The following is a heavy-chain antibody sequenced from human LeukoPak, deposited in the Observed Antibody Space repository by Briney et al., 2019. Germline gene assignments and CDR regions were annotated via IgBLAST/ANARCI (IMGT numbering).Heavy chain of an antibody. D-gene: IGHD2-8*01. J-gene: IGHJ6*02. CDR2: INPKGGAT. V-gene: IGHV1-2*02. CDR1: GYTFTGYY. Sequence: ASVKVSCKASGYTFTGYYMHWLRQAPGQGLEWMGRINPKGGATIYAQKFQGRVTMTRDTSISTAYMELSSLRPDDTAVYYCARPLGVMADYYYGLDVWGPGTTVTVSS. CDR3: ARPLGVMADYYYGLDV.